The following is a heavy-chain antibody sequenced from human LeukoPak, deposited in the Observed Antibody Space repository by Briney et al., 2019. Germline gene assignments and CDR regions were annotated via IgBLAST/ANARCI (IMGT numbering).Heavy chain of an antibody. V-gene: IGHV3-30*18. D-gene: IGHD3-22*01. J-gene: IGHJ4*02. CDR2: ISYDGSNK. CDR3: AKNYYDSSGYYYPYYFDC. Sequence: GRSLRLSCAASGFTFSSYGMHWVRQAPGKGLEWVAVISYDGSNKYYADSVKGRFTISRDNSKNTLYLQMNSLRAEDTAVYYCAKNYYDSSGYYYPYYFDCWGQGTLVTVSS. CDR1: GFTFSSYG.